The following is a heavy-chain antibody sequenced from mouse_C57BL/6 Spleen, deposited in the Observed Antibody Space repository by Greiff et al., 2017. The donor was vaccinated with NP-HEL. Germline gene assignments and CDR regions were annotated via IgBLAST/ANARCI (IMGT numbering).Heavy chain of an antibody. Sequence: EVKLVESGGGLVKPGGSLKLSCAASGFTFSSYAMSWVRQTPEKRLEWVATISDGGSYTYYPDNVKGRFTISRDNAKNNLYLQMSHLKSEDTAMYYCARDRVYDFDYWGQGTTLTVSS. CDR2: ISDGGSYT. CDR1: GFTFSSYA. CDR3: ARDRVYDFDY. V-gene: IGHV5-4*01. J-gene: IGHJ2*01. D-gene: IGHD1-1*01.